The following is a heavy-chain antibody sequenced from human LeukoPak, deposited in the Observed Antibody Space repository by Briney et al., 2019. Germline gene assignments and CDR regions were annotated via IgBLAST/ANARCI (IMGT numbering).Heavy chain of an antibody. CDR2: IHPSDSDT. Sequence: GESLKISCKGSGYSFPSYWIGWVRQMPGKGLEWMGIIHPSDSDTRYSPSFQGQVTISADKSINTAYLQWSSLKVSDTAMYYCASPIGGHGMDVWGQGTTVTVSS. CDR3: ASPIGGHGMDV. D-gene: IGHD3-10*01. J-gene: IGHJ6*02. CDR1: GYSFPSYW. V-gene: IGHV5-51*01.